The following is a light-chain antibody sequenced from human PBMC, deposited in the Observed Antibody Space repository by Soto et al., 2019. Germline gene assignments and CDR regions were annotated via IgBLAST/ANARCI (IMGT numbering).Light chain of an antibody. CDR1: QSVSSY. CDR3: QQRSNWHPIT. J-gene: IGKJ5*01. V-gene: IGKV3D-11*02. Sequence: EIVLTQSPATLSLSPGERATLSCRASQSVSSYLAWYQQKPGQGPRLLIYDASNRATGIPARFSGSGPGTDFTLTISSLEPEDFAVYYCQQRSNWHPITFGQGTRLEIK. CDR2: DAS.